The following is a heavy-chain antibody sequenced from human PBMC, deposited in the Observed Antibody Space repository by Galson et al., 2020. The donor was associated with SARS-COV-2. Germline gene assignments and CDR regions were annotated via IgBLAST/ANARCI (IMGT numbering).Heavy chain of an antibody. CDR3: VSYLVVTSINWFDP. Sequence: GGSLNLSRAASGLTFSSHSMHWVRQAPGKGLEWVALILYDGSNTHYADSVKGRFTISRDNSINTLYLQMNNLRAEDTAVYYCVSYLVVTSINWFDPWGQGTLVTVSS. J-gene: IGHJ5*02. V-gene: IGHV3-30*04. CDR2: ILYDGSNT. CDR1: GLTFSSHS. D-gene: IGHD2-21*02.